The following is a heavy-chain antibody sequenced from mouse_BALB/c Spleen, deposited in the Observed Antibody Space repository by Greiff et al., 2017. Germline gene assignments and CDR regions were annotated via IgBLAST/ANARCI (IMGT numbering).Heavy chain of an antibody. CDR1: GYTFSSYW. Sequence: QVQLQQSGAELMKPGASVKISCKATGYTFSSYWIEWVKQRPGHGLEWIGEILPGSGSTNYNEKFKGKATFTADTSSNTAYMQLSSLTSEDSAVYYCASYYGSSLGFAYWGQGTLVTVSA. V-gene: IGHV1-9*01. J-gene: IGHJ3*01. D-gene: IGHD1-1*01. CDR2: ILPGSGST. CDR3: ASYYGSSLGFAY.